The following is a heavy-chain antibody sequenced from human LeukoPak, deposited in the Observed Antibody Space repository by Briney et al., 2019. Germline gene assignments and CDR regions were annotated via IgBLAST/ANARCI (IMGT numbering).Heavy chain of an antibody. CDR1: GYTFTSYY. V-gene: IGHV1-46*01. CDR3: ARDYSGAAPFDY. D-gene: IGHD4-17*01. CDR2: INPGGGST. Sequence: ASVKVSCKASGYTFTSYYMHWVRQAPGQGLEWMGIINPGGGSTSYAQKFQGRVTMTRDTSTSTVYMELSSLRSEDTAVYYCARDYSGAAPFDYWGQGTLVTVSS. J-gene: IGHJ4*02.